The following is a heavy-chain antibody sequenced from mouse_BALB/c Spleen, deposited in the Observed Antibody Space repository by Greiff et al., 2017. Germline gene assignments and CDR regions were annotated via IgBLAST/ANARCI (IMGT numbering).Heavy chain of an antibody. Sequence: EVKVVESGGGLVKPGGSLKLSCAASGFTFSSYTMSWVRQTPEKRLEWVATISSGGSYTYYPDSVKGRFTISRDNAKNTLYLQMSSLKSEDTAMYYCTRDQDYRSWFAYWGQGTLVTVSA. CDR1: GFTFSSYT. CDR3: TRDQDYRSWFAY. CDR2: ISSGGSYT. V-gene: IGHV5-6-4*01. D-gene: IGHD2-14*01. J-gene: IGHJ3*01.